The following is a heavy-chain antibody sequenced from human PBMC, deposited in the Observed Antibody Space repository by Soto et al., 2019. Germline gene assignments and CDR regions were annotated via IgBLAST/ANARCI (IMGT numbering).Heavy chain of an antibody. D-gene: IGHD3-22*01. CDR2: IYYSGST. V-gene: IGHV4-31*03. J-gene: IGHJ5*02. Sequence: QVQLQESGPGLVKPSQTLSLTCTVSGGSISSGGYYWSWIRQHPGKVLEWIGYIYYSGSTYYNPSLKSRVTISVDTSKNQFSLKLSSVTAADTAVYYCARDYYDSSGYYYSWFDPWGQGTLVTVSS. CDR1: GGSISSGGYY. CDR3: ARDYYDSSGYYYSWFDP.